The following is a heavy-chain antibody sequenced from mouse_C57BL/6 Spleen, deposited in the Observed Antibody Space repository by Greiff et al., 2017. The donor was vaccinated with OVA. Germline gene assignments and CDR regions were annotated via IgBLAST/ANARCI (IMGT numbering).Heavy chain of an antibody. Sequence: QVQLKESGPGLVAPSQTLSITCTASGFSFTSYGVDWVRQPPGKGLEWLGVIWGGGSTNYYTALMSRLSISKDNSKIKVFLKMNRLQTEYTARYYGAKRHYYGSSHSYAMDYWGQGTSVTVSS. V-gene: IGHV2-9*01. J-gene: IGHJ4*01. CDR2: IWGGGST. CDR3: AKRHYYGSSHSYAMDY. D-gene: IGHD1-1*01. CDR1: GFSFTSYG.